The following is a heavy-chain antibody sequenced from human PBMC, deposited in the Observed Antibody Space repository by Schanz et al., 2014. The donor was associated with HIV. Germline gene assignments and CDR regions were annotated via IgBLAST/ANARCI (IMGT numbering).Heavy chain of an antibody. V-gene: IGHV3-48*02. CDR3: AKSSGWLYQPCDF. CDR1: GFTLSSYS. J-gene: IGHJ4*02. Sequence: EVQLVESGGGLVQPGGSLRLSCVASGFTLSSYSMNWVRQAPGKGLECVSYMSYSSSAMYYADSVKGRFTISRDKAKNSLYLQMNSLRDEDTAVYYCAKSSGWLYQPCDFWGQGSPVTVSS. CDR2: MSYSSSAM. D-gene: IGHD3-16*02.